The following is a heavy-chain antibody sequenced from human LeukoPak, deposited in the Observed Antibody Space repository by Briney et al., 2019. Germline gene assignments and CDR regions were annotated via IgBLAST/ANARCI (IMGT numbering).Heavy chain of an antibody. CDR3: ARQRDNALSYFDY. V-gene: IGHV4-59*08. Sequence: SETLSLTCNVSGGXISSYYCSWIRQPPGKGLEWIGYIYYSGNTNYNPSLKSRVTISADTSKNQFSLKLSSVTAADTAMYYCARQRDNALSYFDYWGQGTPVTVSS. D-gene: IGHD1-14*01. J-gene: IGHJ4*02. CDR2: IYYSGNT. CDR1: GGXISSYY.